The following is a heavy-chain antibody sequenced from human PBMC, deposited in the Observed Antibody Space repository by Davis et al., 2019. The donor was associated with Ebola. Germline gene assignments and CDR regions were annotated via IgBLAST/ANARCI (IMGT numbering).Heavy chain of an antibody. Sequence: GGSLRLSCPASGFTFSSYAMSWVRQAPGKGLEWVSPISGSGVSTYYADSVKGRFTISRDNSKNTLYLQMNSLRAEDTAVYYCAKSGSGWYFLDYWGQGTLVTVSS. V-gene: IGHV3-23*01. CDR1: GFTFSSYA. J-gene: IGHJ4*02. D-gene: IGHD6-19*01. CDR3: AKSGSGWYFLDY. CDR2: ISGSGVST.